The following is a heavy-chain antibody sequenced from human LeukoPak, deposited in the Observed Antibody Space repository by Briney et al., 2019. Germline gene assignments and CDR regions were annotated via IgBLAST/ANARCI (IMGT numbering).Heavy chain of an antibody. Sequence: ASVMFSCNASGYTSISFYMNCGRQAPEPAREGMGIINPSCASTRYAQKFQGRVTMTRDTSTSTVYMELSSLRSEDTAVYYCARGDRRRPPSSIGWYSENIFDYWGQGILLTVSS. CDR1: GYTSISFY. CDR2: INPSCAST. CDR3: ARGDRRRPPSSIGWYSENIFDY. V-gene: IGHV1-46*01. J-gene: IGHJ4*02. D-gene: IGHD6-13*01.